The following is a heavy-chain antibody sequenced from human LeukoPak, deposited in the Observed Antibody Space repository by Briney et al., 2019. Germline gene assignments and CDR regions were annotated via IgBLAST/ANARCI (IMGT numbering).Heavy chain of an antibody. CDR2: ISNSGGST. CDR1: GFTFSSYV. CDR3: AKGVVGYCSGGSCYPLDY. V-gene: IGHV3-23*01. D-gene: IGHD2-15*01. Sequence: GGSLRLSCAASGFTFSSYVMSWVPQAPGKGLEWVSSISNSGGSTYHADSVKGRFTISRDNSKNTLYLQMNSLRAEDTAVYYCAKGVVGYCSGGSCYPLDYWGQGTLVTVSS. J-gene: IGHJ4*02.